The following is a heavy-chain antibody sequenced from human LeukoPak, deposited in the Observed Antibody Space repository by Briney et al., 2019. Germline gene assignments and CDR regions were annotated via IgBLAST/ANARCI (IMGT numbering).Heavy chain of an antibody. Sequence: GSLRLSCAASGFTFSSYAMSWVRQPPGKGLEWIGYIYYSGSTNYNPSLKSRVTISVDTSKNQFSWRLSSGTAGDRAVFYWARGGPKEKGDLLEDYGGRGPRVTVSS. CDR3: ARGGPKEKGDLLEDY. CDR1: GFTFSSYA. D-gene: IGHD1-26*01. CDR2: IYYSGST. V-gene: IGHV4-59*01. J-gene: IGHJ4*02.